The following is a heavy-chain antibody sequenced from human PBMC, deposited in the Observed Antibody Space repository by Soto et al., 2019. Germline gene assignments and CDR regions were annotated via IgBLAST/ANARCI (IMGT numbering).Heavy chain of an antibody. J-gene: IGHJ6*02. CDR3: ASRLSSGDYYYYYGMDV. V-gene: IGHV1-69*13. Sequence: SVKVSCKASGGTFSSYAISWVRQAPGQGLEWMGGIIPIFGTANYAQKFQGRVTITADESTSTAYMELSSLRSEDTAVYYCASRLSSGDYYYYYGMDVWGQGTTVTVSS. CDR1: GGTFSSYA. D-gene: IGHD3-10*01. CDR2: IIPIFGTA.